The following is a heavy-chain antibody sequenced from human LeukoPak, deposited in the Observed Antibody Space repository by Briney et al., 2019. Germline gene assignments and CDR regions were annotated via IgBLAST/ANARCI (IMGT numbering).Heavy chain of an antibody. CDR3: ARWNAAGLNFDY. CDR1: GFIFNSYW. J-gene: IGHJ4*02. Sequence: QPGGSLRLSCAASGFIFNSYWMSWVRQAPGKGLEWVANIKQDGSEKYYVDPVKGRFTISRDNAKNSLYLQMNSLRAEDTAVYYCARWNAAGLNFDYWGQGTLVAVSS. D-gene: IGHD6-13*01. CDR2: IKQDGSEK. V-gene: IGHV3-7*01.